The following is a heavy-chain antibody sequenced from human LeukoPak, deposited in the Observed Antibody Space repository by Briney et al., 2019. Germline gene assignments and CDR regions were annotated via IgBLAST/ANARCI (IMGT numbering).Heavy chain of an antibody. V-gene: IGHV3-7*04. D-gene: IGHD3-22*01. J-gene: IGHJ4*02. CDR3: ARGSIGYYYEPYYFDY. Sequence: GGSLRLSCAASGFTFSSYWMSWVRQAPGKGLEWVANIKQGGSEKYYMDSVKGRFTISRDNAKNSLYLQMNSLRAEDTAVYYCARGSIGYYYEPYYFDYWGQGTLVTVSS. CDR2: IKQGGSEK. CDR1: GFTFSSYW.